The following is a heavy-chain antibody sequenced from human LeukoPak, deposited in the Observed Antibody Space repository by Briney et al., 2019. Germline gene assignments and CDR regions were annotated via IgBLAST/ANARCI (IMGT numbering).Heavy chain of an antibody. CDR2: IYYSGST. V-gene: IGHV4-59*08. J-gene: IGHJ4*02. D-gene: IGHD3-3*01. Sequence: TSETLSLTCTVSGGSISSYYWSWIRQPPGKGLEWIGYIYYSGSTNSNPSLKSRVTISVDTSKNQFSLKLSSVTAADTAVYYCARAGVAIFGVKRFDYWGQGALVTVSS. CDR3: ARAGVAIFGVKRFDY. CDR1: GGSISSYY.